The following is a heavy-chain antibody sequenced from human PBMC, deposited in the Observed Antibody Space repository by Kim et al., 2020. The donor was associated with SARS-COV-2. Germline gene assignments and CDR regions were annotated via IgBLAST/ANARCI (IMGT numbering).Heavy chain of an antibody. CDR2: ISSSSSTI. D-gene: IGHD2-8*01. J-gene: IGHJ4*02. V-gene: IGHV3-48*02. CDR3: ARGSNAFEH. Sequence: GGSLRLSCVASGFPFNKFSMNWVRQAPGRGLEWVSYISSSSSTIYYRDSVKGRFTISRDRAKNSLHLQMNTLRDEDTAVYYCARGSNAFEHWGWGILVTVSS. CDR1: GFPFNKFS.